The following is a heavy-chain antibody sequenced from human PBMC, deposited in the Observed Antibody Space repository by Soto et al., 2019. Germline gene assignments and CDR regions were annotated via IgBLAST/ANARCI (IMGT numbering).Heavy chain of an antibody. CDR2: VNPSGGHT. Sequence: QVQLMQSGAEVKKPGASVKVSCKASGDTFSDYYIPWVRQAPGQGLEWMGTVNPSGGHTTYSQHFLGRVTMTRDTSTSTLHMELTSLTSEDTAVYYCARGGHVVVVTAALDYWGQGTLVTVSS. D-gene: IGHD2-21*02. CDR3: ARGGHVVVVTAALDY. CDR1: GDTFSDYY. V-gene: IGHV1-46*01. J-gene: IGHJ4*02.